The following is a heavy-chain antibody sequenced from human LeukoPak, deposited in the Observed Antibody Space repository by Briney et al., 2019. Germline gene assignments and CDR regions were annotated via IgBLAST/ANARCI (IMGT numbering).Heavy chain of an antibody. CDR2: INPNSGGT. J-gene: IGHJ4*02. D-gene: IGHD2-2*01. Sequence: ASVKVSCKASGYTFTGYYMHWVRQAPGQGLGWMGWINPNSGGTNYAQKFQGRVTMTRDTSISTAYMELSRLRSDDTAVYYCARGYCSSTSCYAFDYWGQGTLVTVSS. CDR3: ARGYCSSTSCYAFDY. CDR1: GYTFTGYY. V-gene: IGHV1-2*02.